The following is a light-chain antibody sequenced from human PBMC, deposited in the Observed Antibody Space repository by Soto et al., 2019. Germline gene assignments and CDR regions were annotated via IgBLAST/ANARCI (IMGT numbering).Light chain of an antibody. V-gene: IGKV3-20*01. J-gene: IGKJ2*01. Sequence: EIVVTQSPGTLSLSPGERATLSCRTSQSVSSSFLAWYQQKPGQPPRLLIYGASSRATGIPDRFSGSESGTDFPLTISRLEPEEFAVYYCQQYGSAPYNFGQGTKLEIK. CDR1: QSVSSSF. CDR2: GAS. CDR3: QQYGSAPYN.